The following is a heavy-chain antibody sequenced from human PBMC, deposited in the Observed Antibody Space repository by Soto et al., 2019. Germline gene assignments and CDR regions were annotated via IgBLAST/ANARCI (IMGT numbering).Heavy chain of an antibody. D-gene: IGHD4-4*01. V-gene: IGHV3-74*01. CDR3: GTTFEY. CDR2: IKNDGSRT. Sequence: EVQVVESGGALVQPGGSLRLSCAASGFTFSNYWMHWVRQVPGEGLVWVSSIKNDGSRTWYADSVRGRIAMSRDNARNLVYMQMNSLRAEDTAVYYCGTTFEYWGQGALVTVSS. J-gene: IGHJ4*02. CDR1: GFTFSNYW.